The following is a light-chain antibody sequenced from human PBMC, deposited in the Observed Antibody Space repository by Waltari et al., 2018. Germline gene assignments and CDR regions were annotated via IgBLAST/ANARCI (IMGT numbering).Light chain of an antibody. CDR3: QQHGSSPPLT. CDR2: AAS. V-gene: IGKV3-20*01. Sequence: EIVLTLSPGTLSLSPGERATLSCRASQSVSTSLAWYQQKPGQAPRLLIYAASSRVTGIPDRFSGSGSGTDFTLTISRLEPEDFAVYYCQQHGSSPPLTFGGGTKVEIK. J-gene: IGKJ4*01. CDR1: QSVSTS.